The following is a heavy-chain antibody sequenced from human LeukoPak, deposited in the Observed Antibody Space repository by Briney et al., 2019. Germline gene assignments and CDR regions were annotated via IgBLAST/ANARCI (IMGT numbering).Heavy chain of an antibody. Sequence: ASVKVSCKASGYTFTGYYMHWARQAPGQGLEWMGWINPNSGGTNYAQKFQGWVTMTRDTSISTAYMELSRLRSDDTAVYYCARSRITIFGVANYYFDYWGQGTLVTVSS. CDR2: INPNSGGT. CDR3: ARSRITIFGVANYYFDY. D-gene: IGHD3-3*01. V-gene: IGHV1-2*04. CDR1: GYTFTGYY. J-gene: IGHJ4*02.